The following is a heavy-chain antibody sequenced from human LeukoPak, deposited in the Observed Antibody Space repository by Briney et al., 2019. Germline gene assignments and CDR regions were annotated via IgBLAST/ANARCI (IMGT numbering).Heavy chain of an antibody. J-gene: IGHJ4*02. V-gene: IGHV3-11*04. CDR1: GFPFSDYF. CDR3: ATSQSSVAGIVAD. Sequence: GGSLRLSCAVSGFPFSDYFMTWIRQAPGKELEWVSYISGSGSNKYYADSVRGRFTISRDNAKNSLYLQMNSLRVEDTAVYYCATSQSSVAGIVADWGQGTLVTVSS. CDR2: ISGSGSNK. D-gene: IGHD6-19*01.